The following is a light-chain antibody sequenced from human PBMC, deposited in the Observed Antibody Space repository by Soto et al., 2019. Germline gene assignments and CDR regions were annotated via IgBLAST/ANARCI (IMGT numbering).Light chain of an antibody. CDR1: RSGYSN. CDR3: QQYHNWPMYT. CDR2: GAS. Sequence: IEMTQSPATLSMSPGERATVSCRASRSGYSNLAWYQQRPGQPPRLLMYGASTRAAGNPVRFSGSGSGTEFTLTISSLQPEDFGIYFCQQYHNWPMYTFGQGTKVEIK. V-gene: IGKV3-15*01. J-gene: IGKJ2*01.